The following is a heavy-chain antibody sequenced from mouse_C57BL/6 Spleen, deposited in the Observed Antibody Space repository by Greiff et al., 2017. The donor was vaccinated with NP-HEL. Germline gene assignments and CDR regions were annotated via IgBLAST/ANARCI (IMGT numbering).Heavy chain of an antibody. CDR2: IHPNSGST. CDR3: ARLRDGYAMDY. Sequence: VQLKEPGAELVKPGASVKLSCKASGYTFTSYWMHWVKQRPGQGLEWIGMIHPNSGSTNYNEKFKSKATLTVDKSSSTAYMQLSSLTSEDSAVYYCARLRDGYAMDYWGQGTSVTVSS. CDR1: GYTFTSYW. J-gene: IGHJ4*01. V-gene: IGHV1-64*01. D-gene: IGHD3-2*02.